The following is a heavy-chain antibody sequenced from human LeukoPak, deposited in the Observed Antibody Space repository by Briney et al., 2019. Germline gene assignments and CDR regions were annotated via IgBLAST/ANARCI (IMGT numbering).Heavy chain of an antibody. J-gene: IGHJ4*02. D-gene: IGHD2-15*01. CDR1: GGSISNSSSY. V-gene: IGHV4-39*07. Sequence: PSETLSLTCTVSGGSISNSSSYWGWIRQPPGKGLEWIGSIYYSGSTYYNPSLKSRVTISVDTSKNQFSLKLSSVTAADTAVYYCARVSGYCSGGACYSRRHFDHWGQGTLVTVSS. CDR2: IYYSGST. CDR3: ARVSGYCSGGACYSRRHFDH.